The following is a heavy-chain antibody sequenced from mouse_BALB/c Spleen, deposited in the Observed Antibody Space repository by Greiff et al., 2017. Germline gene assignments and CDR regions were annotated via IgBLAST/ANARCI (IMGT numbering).Heavy chain of an antibody. J-gene: IGHJ3*01. CDR3: ARDLLGFAY. D-gene: IGHD2-1*01. V-gene: IGHV5-6-3*01. Sequence: VQLKESGGGLVQPGGSLKLSCAASGFTFSSYGMSWVRQTPDKRLELVATINSNGGSTYYPDSVKGRFTISRDNAKNTLYLQMSSLKSEDTAMYYCARDLLGFAYWGQGTLVTVSA. CDR2: INSNGGST. CDR1: GFTFSSYG.